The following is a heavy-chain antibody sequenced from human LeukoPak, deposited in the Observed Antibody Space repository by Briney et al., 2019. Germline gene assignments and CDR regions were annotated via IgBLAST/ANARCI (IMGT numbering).Heavy chain of an antibody. CDR2: IIDSTGYT. V-gene: IGHV3-21*04. CDR1: GFTFSRYG. CDR3: ARGMTTVRADY. Sequence: GGSLRLSCVASGFTFSRYGMNWVRQAPGKGLEWVSSIIDSTGYTYYADSVKGRFTISRDNAKNSLYLQMNSLRAEDTAVYYCARGMTTVRADYWGQGTLVTVSS. J-gene: IGHJ4*02. D-gene: IGHD4-11*01.